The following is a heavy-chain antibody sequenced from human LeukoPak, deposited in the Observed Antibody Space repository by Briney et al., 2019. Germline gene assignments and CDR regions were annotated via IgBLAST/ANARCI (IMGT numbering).Heavy chain of an antibody. V-gene: IGHV1-8*01. CDR3: AREGSIAARRYYYYYMDV. J-gene: IGHJ6*03. D-gene: IGHD6-6*01. CDR1: GYTFTSYD. Sequence: ASVKVSCKASGYTFTSYDINWVRQATGQGLEWMGWMNPNSGNTGYAQKFQGRVTMTRNTSISTAYTELTSLRSEDTAVYYCAREGSIAARRYYYYYMDVWGKGTTVTVSS. CDR2: MNPNSGNT.